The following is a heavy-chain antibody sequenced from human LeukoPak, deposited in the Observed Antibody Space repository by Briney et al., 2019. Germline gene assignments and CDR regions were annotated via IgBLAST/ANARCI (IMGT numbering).Heavy chain of an antibody. CDR1: GGSISNYY. Sequence: PSETLSLTCTVSGGSISNYYWSWIRQPPGRGLEWIAYIYYSGSTNYNPSLKSRVPISVDTSKNQFYLKLSSVTAADTAVYYCARQESGSGNYLSYFDYWGQGTLVTVSS. CDR2: IYYSGST. D-gene: IGHD3-10*01. V-gene: IGHV4-59*08. CDR3: ARQESGSGNYLSYFDY. J-gene: IGHJ4*02.